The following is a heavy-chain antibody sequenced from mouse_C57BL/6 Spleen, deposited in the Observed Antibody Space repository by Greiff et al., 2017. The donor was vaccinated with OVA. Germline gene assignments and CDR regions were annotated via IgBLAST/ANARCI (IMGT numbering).Heavy chain of an antibody. J-gene: IGHJ2*01. CDR3: ARHDFDY. CDR1: GFTFSSYG. Sequence: EVMLVESGGDLVKPGGSLKLSCAASGFTFSSYGMSWVRQTPDKRLEWVATISSGGSCTYYPDSVKGRFTISRDNAKNTLYLQMSSLKSEDTAMYYCARHDFDYWGQGTTLTVSS. CDR2: ISSGGSCT. V-gene: IGHV5-6*01.